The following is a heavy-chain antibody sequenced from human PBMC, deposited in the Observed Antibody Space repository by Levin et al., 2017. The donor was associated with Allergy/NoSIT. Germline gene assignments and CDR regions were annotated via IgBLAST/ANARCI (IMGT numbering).Heavy chain of an antibody. CDR3: ARKAYSYGSFDY. D-gene: IGHD5-18*01. CDR1: GFTFSSYW. J-gene: IGHJ4*02. Sequence: GESLKISCAASGFTFSSYWMSWIRQAPGKGLEWVANIKQDGSEKYYVGSVKGRFTISRDNAKNSLYLQVNSLRAEDTAVYYCARKAYSYGSFDYWGQGTLVTVSS. CDR2: IKQDGSEK. V-gene: IGHV3-7*01.